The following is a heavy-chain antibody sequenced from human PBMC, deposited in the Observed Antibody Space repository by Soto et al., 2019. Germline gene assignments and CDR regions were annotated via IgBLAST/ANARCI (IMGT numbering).Heavy chain of an antibody. CDR3: TTEPVSGY. V-gene: IGHV3-15*01. J-gene: IGHJ4*02. CDR1: GFTFRNVW. Sequence: EVQLVESGGGLVKPGESLRLTCAASGFTFRNVWMSWVRQAPGKGLEWVGRITSTSDGGAADYAPSVKGRFSISRDDSKNTLYVQMNSLNTEDAGVYYCTTEPVSGYWGQGTLVTVSS. CDR2: ITSTSDGGAA.